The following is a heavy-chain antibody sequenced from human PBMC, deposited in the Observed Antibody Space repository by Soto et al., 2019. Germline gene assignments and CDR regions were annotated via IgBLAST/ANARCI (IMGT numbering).Heavy chain of an antibody. Sequence: WGSXRLSCAATGFIFGDYYMSLVRHTPGKGLEWVSYISSSGSTIYYADSVKGRFTISRYIAKNSLYLQMSSLRADDTAVYYCARVRGESSGLYYLDYWGQGTLVTVS. J-gene: IGHJ4*02. CDR1: GFIFGDYY. CDR3: ARVRGESSGLYYLDY. CDR2: ISSSGSTI. V-gene: IGHV3-11*01. D-gene: IGHD3-22*01.